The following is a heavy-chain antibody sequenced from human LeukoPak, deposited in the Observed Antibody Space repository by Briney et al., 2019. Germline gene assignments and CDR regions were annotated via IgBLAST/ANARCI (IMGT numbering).Heavy chain of an antibody. CDR1: GFTFSRFG. V-gene: IGHV3-30*19. Sequence: GGSLRLSCAASGFTFSRFGMHWVRQAPGKGLEWVAVISYDGSNKYYADSVKGRFTISRDNSKITLYLQMNSLRAEDTAVYYCARDGAGIAAAGTSSEYFQHWGQGTLVTVSS. CDR3: ARDGAGIAAAGTSSEYFQH. J-gene: IGHJ1*01. D-gene: IGHD6-13*01. CDR2: ISYDGSNK.